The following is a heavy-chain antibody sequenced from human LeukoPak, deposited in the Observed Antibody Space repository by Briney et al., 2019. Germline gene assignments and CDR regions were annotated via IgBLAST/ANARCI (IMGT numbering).Heavy chain of an antibody. CDR2: IKQDGSAK. CDR3: ARDGPDSSSSDFDY. CDR1: GFTFSSYW. J-gene: IGHJ4*02. Sequence: PGGSLRLSCAASGFTFSSYWMSWVRQAPGKGLEWGANIKQDGSAKYYVDSVKGRFTISRDNAKNSLYLQMDSLRVEDAAVYYCARDGPDSSSSDFDYWGQGTLVTVSS. V-gene: IGHV3-7*01. D-gene: IGHD6-6*01.